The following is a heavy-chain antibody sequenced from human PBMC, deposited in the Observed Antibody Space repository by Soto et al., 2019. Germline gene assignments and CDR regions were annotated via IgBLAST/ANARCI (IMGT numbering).Heavy chain of an antibody. CDR1: GFTFRSYA. CDR2: ISYDVSNK. CDR3: ARDWFSGGSLTVPGWCER. V-gene: IGHV3-30-3*01. J-gene: IGHJ5*02. Sequence: PGGSLRLSCAASGFTFRSYAMHWVRQAPGKGLEWVAVISYDVSNKYYADSVKGRFNISRDNSKNTLYLQMNSLRAEDTAVYYCARDWFSGGSLTVPGWCERWGKETLFITSS. D-gene: IGHD2-15*01.